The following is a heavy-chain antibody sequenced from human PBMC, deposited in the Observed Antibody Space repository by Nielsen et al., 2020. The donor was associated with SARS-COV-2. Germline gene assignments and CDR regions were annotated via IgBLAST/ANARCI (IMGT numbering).Heavy chain of an antibody. J-gene: IGHJ6*02. CDR1: GFTFSSYS. D-gene: IGHD3-3*01. CDR2: ISSSSSYI. CDR3: AGGNGTGIWSGYYNYYYYGMDV. Sequence: GGSLRLSCAASGFTFSSYSMNWVRQAPGKGLEWVSSISSSSSYIYYADSVKGRFTISRDNAKNSLYLQMNSLRAEDTAVYYCAGGNGTGIWSGYYNYYYYGMDVWGQGTTVTVSS. V-gene: IGHV3-21*01.